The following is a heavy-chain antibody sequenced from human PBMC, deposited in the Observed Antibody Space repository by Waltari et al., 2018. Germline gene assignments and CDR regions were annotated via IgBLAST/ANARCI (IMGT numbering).Heavy chain of an antibody. CDR3: ARGTIYDWSDYFQH. CDR1: GGSIRSYY. J-gene: IGHJ1*01. D-gene: IGHD1-1*01. CDR2: IYDSGST. Sequence: QVHLQESGPGLVKPSETLSLTCTVSGGSIRSYYWSWLRQPPGKGLEWIGWIYDSGSTNYDPSPKSRVTMTVDTSKNQFSLSLRSVSVADTAVYYCARGTIYDWSDYFQHWGQGTLVTVSS. V-gene: IGHV4-59*01.